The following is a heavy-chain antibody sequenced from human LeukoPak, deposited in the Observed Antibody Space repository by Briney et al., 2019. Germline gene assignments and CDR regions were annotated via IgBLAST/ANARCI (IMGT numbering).Heavy chain of an antibody. CDR2: IFDGGNT. D-gene: IGHD5-18*01. CDR3: ARDRKGWIQLDY. V-gene: IGHV4-31*03. J-gene: IGHJ4*02. CDR1: GGSISSGGYY. Sequence: SETLSLTCTVSGGSISSGGYYRSWIRQHPGKGLEWIGYIFDGGNTYYNPSLKSRVTISVDTSKNQLSLNLTSVTAADTAVFYCARDRKGWIQLDYWGQGTLVTVSS.